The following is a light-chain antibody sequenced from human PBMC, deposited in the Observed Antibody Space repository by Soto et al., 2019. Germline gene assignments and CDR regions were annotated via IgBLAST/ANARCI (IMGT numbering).Light chain of an antibody. CDR3: QQRSNWPL. V-gene: IGKV3-11*01. J-gene: IGKJ1*01. CDR2: DAS. CDR1: QSVSSY. Sequence: EIVLTQSPATLSLSPGERATLSCRASQSVSSYLAWYQQKPDQAPRLLIYDASNRATGIPARFSGSGSGTDFTLTISSLEPEDFAVYYCQQRSNWPLFGQGTKVEIK.